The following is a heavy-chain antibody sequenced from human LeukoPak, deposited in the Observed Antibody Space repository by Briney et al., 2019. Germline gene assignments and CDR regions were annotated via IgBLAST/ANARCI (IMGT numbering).Heavy chain of an antibody. V-gene: IGHV3-23*01. CDR1: GFSFSNSA. D-gene: IGHD2-2*01. CDR2: ISGTGGYT. Sequence: GGSLRLSCAASGFSFSNSAMNWVRQAPGRGLEWVSVISGTGGYTHYADFVRGQFTISRDNSKNTVYLQMNSLRADDSAVYYCAKVPLESSNYYYDFWGQGTMVTVSS. CDR3: AKVPLESSNYYYDF. J-gene: IGHJ4*02.